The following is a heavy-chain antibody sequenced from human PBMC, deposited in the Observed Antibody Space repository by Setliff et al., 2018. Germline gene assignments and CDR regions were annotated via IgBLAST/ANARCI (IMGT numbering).Heavy chain of an antibody. CDR2: ISGYGSRT. CDR1: GFTFSSYA. Sequence: PGGSLRLSCAASGFTFSSYAMTWVRQAPGKGLEWVSGISGYGSRTYYADSVKGLATISRDNSTNTMYLQMNSRRAEDTAVYYCIRDTSGRDAFDIWGQGTMVTVSS. D-gene: IGHD6-19*01. CDR3: IRDTSGRDAFDI. J-gene: IGHJ3*02. V-gene: IGHV3-23*01.